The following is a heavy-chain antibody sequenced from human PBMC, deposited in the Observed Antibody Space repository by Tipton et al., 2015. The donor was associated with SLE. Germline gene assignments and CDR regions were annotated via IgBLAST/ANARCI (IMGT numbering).Heavy chain of an antibody. CDR1: GFTFSSYA. V-gene: IGHV3-30-3*01. CDR3: ARSAAAGTLDY. J-gene: IGHJ4*02. D-gene: IGHD6-13*01. Sequence: SLRLSCATSGFTFSSYAMHWVRQAPGKGLEWVAVISYDGSNKYYADSVKGRFTISRDNSKNTLYLQMNSLRAEDTAVYYCARSAAAGTLDYWGQGTLGHRLL. CDR2: ISYDGSNK.